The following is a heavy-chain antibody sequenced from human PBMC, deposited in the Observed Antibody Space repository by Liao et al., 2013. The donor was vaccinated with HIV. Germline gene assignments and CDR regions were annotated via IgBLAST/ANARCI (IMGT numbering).Heavy chain of an antibody. CDR3: ARGRTVATTPLAY. J-gene: IGHJ4*02. CDR1: GGSFTGYY. D-gene: IGHD5-12*01. V-gene: IGHV4-34*01. CDR2: VTHSGGT. Sequence: QVQLQQWGAGLLKPSETLSLTCTVYGGSFTGYYWSWIRQPPGKGLEWLGEVTHSGGTNLSPSLKNRLTISVDTSKNQVSLKLDSLTAADTAIYYCARGRTVATTPLAYWGQGTLVTVSS.